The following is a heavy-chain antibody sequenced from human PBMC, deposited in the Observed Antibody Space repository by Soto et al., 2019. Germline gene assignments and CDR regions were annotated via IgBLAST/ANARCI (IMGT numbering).Heavy chain of an antibody. Sequence: ASVKVSCKASGYTFTSYDINWVRQATGQGLEWMGWMNPNSGNTGYAQKFQGRVTMTRDTSISTAYMELSSLRSEDTAVYYCARGLRYDYDFWSGYLVLGYYYGMDVWGQGTTVTVSS. J-gene: IGHJ6*02. CDR2: MNPNSGNT. V-gene: IGHV1-8*01. CDR3: ARGLRYDYDFWSGYLVLGYYYGMDV. CDR1: GYTFTSYD. D-gene: IGHD3-3*01.